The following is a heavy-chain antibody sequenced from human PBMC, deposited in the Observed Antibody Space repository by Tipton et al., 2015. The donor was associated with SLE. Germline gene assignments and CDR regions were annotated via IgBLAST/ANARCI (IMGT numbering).Heavy chain of an antibody. CDR2: INHSGST. CDR3: ARDTVYYYDSSGNKTLDI. V-gene: IGHV4-34*01. Sequence: TLSLTCAVYGGSFSAYYWSWIRQPPGKGLEWIGEINHSGSTNYNPSLKSRVTISVDTSKNQFSLKLSSVTAADTAVYYCARDTVYYYDSSGNKTLDIWGQGTMVTVSS. CDR1: GGSFSAYY. J-gene: IGHJ3*02. D-gene: IGHD3-22*01.